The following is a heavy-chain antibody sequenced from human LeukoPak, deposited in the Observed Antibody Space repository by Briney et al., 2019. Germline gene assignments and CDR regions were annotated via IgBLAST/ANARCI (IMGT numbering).Heavy chain of an antibody. CDR3: ARGLSYYYDSSGYYFDY. CDR1: GGSFSGYY. J-gene: IGHJ4*02. V-gene: IGHV4-34*01. D-gene: IGHD3-22*01. CDR2: INHSGST. Sequence: SETLSLTCAVYGGSFSGYYWSWIRQPPGKGLEWIGEINHSGSTNYNPSLKSRVTISVDTSKNQFSLKLSSVTAADTAVYYCARGLSYYYDSSGYYFDYWGQGTLVTVSS.